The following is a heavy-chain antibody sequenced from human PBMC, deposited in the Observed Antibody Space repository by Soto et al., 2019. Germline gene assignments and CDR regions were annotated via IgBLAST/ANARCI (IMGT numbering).Heavy chain of an antibody. Sequence: SETLSLTCTVSGGSITSSNYHWGWSRQPPGKGLGWIGTIYYSGNTYYNPSLKSRVTMSMDASKNQFSLTLSSVAVADTAAYYCSRLTNARPGDDWGQGTLVTVSS. D-gene: IGHD2-2*01. CDR2: IYYSGNT. J-gene: IGHJ4*02. V-gene: IGHV4-39*01. CDR1: GGSITSSNYH. CDR3: SRLTNARPGDD.